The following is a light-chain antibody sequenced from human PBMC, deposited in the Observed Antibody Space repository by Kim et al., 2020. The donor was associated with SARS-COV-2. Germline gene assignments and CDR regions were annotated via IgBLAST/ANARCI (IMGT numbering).Light chain of an antibody. J-gene: IGLJ2*01. CDR3: NSRDSSDNHRV. V-gene: IGLV3-19*01. CDR1: SLRSYY. CDR2: GKN. Sequence: ALGQTVRITCQGDSLRSYYASWYQQKPGQAPVLVIYGKNNRPSGIPDRFSGSSSGNTASLTITGAQAEDEADYYCNSRDSSDNHRVFGGGTKLTVL.